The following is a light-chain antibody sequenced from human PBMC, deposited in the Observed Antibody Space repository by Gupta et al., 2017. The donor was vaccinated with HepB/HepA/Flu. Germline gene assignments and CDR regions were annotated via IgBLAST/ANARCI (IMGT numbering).Light chain of an antibody. J-gene: IGKJ1*01. Sequence: ETVMTQSPATLSVSPGERATLSCRASQSVTSNLAWYQQKPGQAPRLLIYGASTRATGIPARFSGSGYGTEFTLTISSRQSEDFAVYYCQQYYNWPRWTFGQGTKVEIK. CDR1: QSVTSN. CDR3: QQYYNWPRWT. V-gene: IGKV3-15*01. CDR2: GAS.